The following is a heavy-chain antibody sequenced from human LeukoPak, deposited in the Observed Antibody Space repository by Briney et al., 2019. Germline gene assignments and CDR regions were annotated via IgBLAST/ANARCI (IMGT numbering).Heavy chain of an antibody. CDR3: SRESGAFSPFGY. J-gene: IGHJ4*02. CDR2: ISLSGLT. V-gene: IGHV4-4*02. Sequence: KPSGTLSLTCGVSGGPISSTNWWSWVRQPPGQGLEWIGEISLSGLTNYNPSLKSRVTMSLDKSKNHLSLNLTSVTAADTAVYYCSRESGAFSPFGYWSQGTLVTVSS. CDR1: GGPISSTNW. D-gene: IGHD1-26*01.